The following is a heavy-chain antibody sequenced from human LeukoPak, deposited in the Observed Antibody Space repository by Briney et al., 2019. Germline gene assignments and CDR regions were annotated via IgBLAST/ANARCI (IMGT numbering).Heavy chain of an antibody. D-gene: IGHD6-13*01. Sequence: SETLSLTCAVYGGSFSGYYWSWIRQPPGKGLEWIGEINHSGSTNYNPSLKSRVTISVDTSKNQFSLKLSSVTAADTAVYYCARGIRVSSWQDFDYWGQGTLVTVSS. CDR3: ARGIRVSSWQDFDY. V-gene: IGHV4-34*01. J-gene: IGHJ4*02. CDR1: GGSFSGYY. CDR2: INHSGST.